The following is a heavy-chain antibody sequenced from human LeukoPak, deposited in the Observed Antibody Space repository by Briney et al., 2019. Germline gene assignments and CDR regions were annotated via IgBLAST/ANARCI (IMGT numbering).Heavy chain of an antibody. V-gene: IGHV3-7*03. CDR3: VRGPRYYDDSGFHYGVFDI. CDR2: IKQDGRDK. Sequence: GGSLRLSCVASGFKFSTYWMSWVRQAPGKGLEWVANIKQDGRDKYYVDSVKGRFTISRDNSKNTLSLQMNSLTADDTAVYYCVRGPRYYDDSGFHYGVFDIWGQGTVVTVSS. CDR1: GFKFSTYW. D-gene: IGHD3-22*01. J-gene: IGHJ3*02.